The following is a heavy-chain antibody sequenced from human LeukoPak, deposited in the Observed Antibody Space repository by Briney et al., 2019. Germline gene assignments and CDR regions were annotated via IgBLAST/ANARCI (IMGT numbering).Heavy chain of an antibody. Sequence: GGSLRLSCAASGFTFSSYGMHWVRQAPGKGLEWVVFIRYDGSNKYYADSVKGRFTISRDNSKNTLYLQMNSLRAEDTAVYYCAKLTVVDTEIDYWGQGTLVTVSS. V-gene: IGHV3-30*02. CDR3: AKLTVVDTEIDY. CDR2: IRYDGSNK. D-gene: IGHD5-18*01. J-gene: IGHJ4*02. CDR1: GFTFSSYG.